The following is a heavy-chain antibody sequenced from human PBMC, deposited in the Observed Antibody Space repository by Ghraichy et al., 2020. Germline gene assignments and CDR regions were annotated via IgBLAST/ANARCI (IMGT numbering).Heavy chain of an antibody. CDR1: GGSFSGYY. D-gene: IGHD1-26*01. CDR2: INHSGST. V-gene: IGHV4-34*01. Sequence: SETLSLTCAVYGGSFSGYYWSWIRQPPGKGLEWIGEINHSGSTNYNPSLKSRVTISVDTSKNQFSLKLSSVTAADTAVYYCARGRKEWELLRRIPTRTFDYWGQGTLVTVSS. J-gene: IGHJ4*02. CDR3: ARGRKEWELLRRIPTRTFDY.